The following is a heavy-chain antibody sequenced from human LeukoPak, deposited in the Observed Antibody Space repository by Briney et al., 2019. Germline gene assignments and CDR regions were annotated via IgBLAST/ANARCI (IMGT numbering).Heavy chain of an antibody. D-gene: IGHD3-3*01. V-gene: IGHV4-34*01. J-gene: IGHJ3*02. CDR1: GGSFSGYY. CDR3: ARAFSVYRYDFWTRGAFDI. CDR2: INHSGST. Sequence: PSETLSLTCAVYGGSFSGYYWSWIRQPPGKGLEWIGEINHSGSTNYNPSLKSRVTISVDTSKNQFSLKLSSVTAADTAVYYCARAFSVYRYDFWTRGAFDIWGQGTMVTVSS.